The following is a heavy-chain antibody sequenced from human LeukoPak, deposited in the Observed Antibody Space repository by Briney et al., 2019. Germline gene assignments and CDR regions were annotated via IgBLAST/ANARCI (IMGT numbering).Heavy chain of an antibody. CDR3: ARSAYCSSTSCYPYYFDY. CDR2: ISSSSSYI. Sequence: GGSLRLSCAASGFTFSSYSMNWVRQAPGKGLGWVSSISSSSSYIYYADSEKGRFTISRDNAKNSLYLQMNGLRAEDTAVYYCARSAYCSSTSCYPYYFDYWGQGTLVTVSS. V-gene: IGHV3-21*01. J-gene: IGHJ4*02. CDR1: GFTFSSYS. D-gene: IGHD2-2*01.